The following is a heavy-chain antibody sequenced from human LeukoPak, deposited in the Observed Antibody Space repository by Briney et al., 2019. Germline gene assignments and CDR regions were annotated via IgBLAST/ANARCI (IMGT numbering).Heavy chain of an antibody. J-gene: IGHJ4*02. CDR2: INHSGST. D-gene: IGHD3-22*01. V-gene: IGHV4-34*01. CDR3: ARGDSSGYSFDY. Sequence: SETLSLTCAVYGGSFSGYYWSWIRQPPGKGLEWIGEINHSGSTNCNPSLKSRVTISVDTSKNQFSLKLSSVTAADTAVYYCARGDSSGYSFDYWGQGTLVTVSS. CDR1: GGSFSGYY.